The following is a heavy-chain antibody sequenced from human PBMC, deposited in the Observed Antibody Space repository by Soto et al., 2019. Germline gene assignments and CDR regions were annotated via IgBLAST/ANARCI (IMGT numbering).Heavy chain of an antibody. CDR3: ATWYSSGWYAVDDYYHGMDV. CDR2: ISSSSSTI. Sequence: GGSLRLSCAASGFTFSSYSVNWVRQAPGKGLEWVSYISSSSSTIYYADSVKGRFTISRDNAKNSLYLQMNSLRDEDTAVYYCATWYSSGWYAVDDYYHGMDVWGQGTTVTVSS. CDR1: GFTFSSYS. J-gene: IGHJ6*02. D-gene: IGHD6-19*01. V-gene: IGHV3-48*02.